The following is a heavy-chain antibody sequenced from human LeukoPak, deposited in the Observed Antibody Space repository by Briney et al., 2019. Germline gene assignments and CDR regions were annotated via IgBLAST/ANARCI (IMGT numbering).Heavy chain of an antibody. CDR1: GFSITTGYY. J-gene: IGHJ6*03. CDR2: IFRIGSS. Sequence: SETLSLTCSVSGFSITTGYYWAWIRQPPGRGLEWIGTIFRIGSSYFNPSLKSRVTISVDTSKNQFSLKLSSVTAADTAVYYCARALHYDFWSDYYMDVWGKGTTVTVSS. V-gene: IGHV4-38-2*02. D-gene: IGHD3-3*01. CDR3: ARALHYDFWSDYYMDV.